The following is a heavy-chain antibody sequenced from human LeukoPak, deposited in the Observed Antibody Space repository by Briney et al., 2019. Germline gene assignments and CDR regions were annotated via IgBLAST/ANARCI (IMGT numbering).Heavy chain of an antibody. CDR1: GGSFSGYY. J-gene: IGHJ4*02. D-gene: IGHD6-6*01. V-gene: IGHV4-34*01. CDR3: ARDVGARLSGF. Sequence: SETLSLTCAVYGGSFSGYYWSWIRQPPGKGLEWIGEINHSGSTNYNPSLKSRVTISVDTSKNQFSLKLSSVTAADTAVYYCARDVGARLSGFWGQGTLVTVSS. CDR2: INHSGST.